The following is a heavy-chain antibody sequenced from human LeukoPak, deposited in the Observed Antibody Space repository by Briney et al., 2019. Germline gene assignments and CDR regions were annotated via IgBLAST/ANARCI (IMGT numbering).Heavy chain of an antibody. CDR1: GGSFSGYY. J-gene: IGHJ4*02. D-gene: IGHD6-6*01. V-gene: IGHV4-34*01. CDR3: ARDVGARLSGF. Sequence: SETLSLTCAVYGGSFSGYYWSWIRQPPGKGLEWIGEINHSGSTNYNPSLKSRVTISVDTSKNQFSLKLSSVTAADTAVYYCARDVGARLSGFWGQGTLVTVSS. CDR2: INHSGST.